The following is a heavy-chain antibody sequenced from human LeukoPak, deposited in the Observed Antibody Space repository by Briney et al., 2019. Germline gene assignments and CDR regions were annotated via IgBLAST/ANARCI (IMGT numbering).Heavy chain of an antibody. CDR1: GFTFSNYG. Sequence: GGSLRLSCAASGFTFSNYGMSWVRQAPGKGLEWVSTISGSGGNTYYADSVKGRFTISRDTSKNTLYLQMNSPRAEDTAVYYCAKDSYNWNDGEDYWGQGTLVTVSS. CDR3: AKDSYNWNDGEDY. V-gene: IGHV3-23*01. CDR2: ISGSGGNT. D-gene: IGHD1-20*01. J-gene: IGHJ4*02.